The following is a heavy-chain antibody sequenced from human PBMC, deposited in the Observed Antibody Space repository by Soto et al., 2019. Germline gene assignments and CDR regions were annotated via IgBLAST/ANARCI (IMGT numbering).Heavy chain of an antibody. Sequence: SETLSLTYTVSGGSVSRGGYDWSGIRQHPGKGLEWIGYIYYSGSTYYNPSLKSRVTISVDTSKNQFSLKLSSVTAEDTAVYYCARVWWSGFDYWGQGTLVTVSS. CDR1: GGSVSRGGYD. D-gene: IGHD2-21*01. V-gene: IGHV4-31*03. J-gene: IGHJ4*02. CDR2: IYYSGST. CDR3: ARVWWSGFDY.